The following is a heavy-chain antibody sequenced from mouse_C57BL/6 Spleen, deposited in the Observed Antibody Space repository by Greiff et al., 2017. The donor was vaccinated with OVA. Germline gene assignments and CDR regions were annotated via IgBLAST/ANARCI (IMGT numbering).Heavy chain of an antibody. V-gene: IGHV5-17*01. CDR3: ARRHYYGSSPWYCDV. CDR1: GFTFSDYG. CDR2: ISSGSSTI. J-gene: IGHJ1*03. D-gene: IGHD1-1*01. Sequence: EVQVVESGGGLVKPGGSLKLSCAASGFTFSDYGMHWVRQAPEKGLEWVAYISSGSSTIYYAETVKGRFTISRDNAKNTLFLQMTSLRSEDTAMYYCARRHYYGSSPWYCDVWGTGTTVTVAS.